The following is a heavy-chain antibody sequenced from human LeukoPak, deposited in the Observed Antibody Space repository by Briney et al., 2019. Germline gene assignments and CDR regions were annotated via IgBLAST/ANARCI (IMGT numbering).Heavy chain of an antibody. V-gene: IGHV3-33*06. D-gene: IGHD5-18*01. CDR3: AKDLSYGSNWFDP. CDR2: IWYDGSKK. Sequence: QPGRSLRLSCAASGFTFSSHGMQWVRQAPGKGLEWVALIWYDGSKKNYADSVKGRFTISRDDSKSTLYLQINSLRAEDTAVYYCAKDLSYGSNWFDPWGQGTLVTVSS. J-gene: IGHJ5*02. CDR1: GFTFSSHG.